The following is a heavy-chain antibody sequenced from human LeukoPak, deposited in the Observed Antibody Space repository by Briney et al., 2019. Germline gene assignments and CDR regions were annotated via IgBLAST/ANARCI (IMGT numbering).Heavy chain of an antibody. CDR1: GGSISSYY. J-gene: IGHJ5*02. CDR3: ARGTVTTNWFDP. D-gene: IGHD4-17*01. CDR2: IYYSGST. Sequence: QPSETLSLTCTVSGGSISSYYWSWIRQPPGKGLEWIGYIYYSGSTNYNPSLKSRVTISVDTSKNQFSLKLSSVTAADTAVYYCARGTVTTNWFDPWGQGTLVTVSS. V-gene: IGHV4-59*01.